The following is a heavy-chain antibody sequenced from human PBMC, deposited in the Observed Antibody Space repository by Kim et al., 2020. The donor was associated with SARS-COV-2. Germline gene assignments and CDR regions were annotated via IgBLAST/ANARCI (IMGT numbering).Heavy chain of an antibody. CDR3: AKVTAITAPFYDY. V-gene: IGHV3-23*01. CDR2: ISASGGDT. D-gene: IGHD2-21*02. J-gene: IGHJ4*02. CDR1: GFTFSSYA. Sequence: GGSLRLSCAASGFTFSSYALSWVRQAPGKGLEWVSGISASGGDTSYADSVQGRFTISRDNSKNALNLEMNSLRVEDTALYYCAKVTAITAPFYDYWDQGT.